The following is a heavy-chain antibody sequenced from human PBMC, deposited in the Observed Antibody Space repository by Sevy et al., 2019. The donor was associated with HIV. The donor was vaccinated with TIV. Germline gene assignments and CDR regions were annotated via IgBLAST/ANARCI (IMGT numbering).Heavy chain of an antibody. V-gene: IGHV3-48*01. CDR2: ISSSSSTI. D-gene: IGHD2-2*01. CDR3: ARGAKHTVVVPAATVYYYYGMDV. Sequence: GGSLRLSCAASGFTFSSYSMNWVRQAPGKGLEWVSYISSSSSTIYYADSVKGRFTISRDNAKNSLYLHMNSLRAEDTAVYYCARGAKHTVVVPAATVYYYYGMDVWGQGTTVTVSS. CDR1: GFTFSSYS. J-gene: IGHJ6*02.